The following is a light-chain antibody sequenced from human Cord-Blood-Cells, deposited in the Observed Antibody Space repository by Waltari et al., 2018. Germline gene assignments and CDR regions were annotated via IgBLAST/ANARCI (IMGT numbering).Light chain of an antibody. V-gene: IGLV3-1*01. CDR2: QDS. CDR3: QAWDSSTDVV. CDR1: NLGDKY. J-gene: IGLJ2*01. Sequence: SYELTQPPSLSVSPGQTASITCPGDNLGDKYACWYQQKPGQSPVLVIYQDSKRPSGIPERFSGSNSGNTATLTISGTQAMEEADYYCQAWDSSTDVVFGGGTKLTVL.